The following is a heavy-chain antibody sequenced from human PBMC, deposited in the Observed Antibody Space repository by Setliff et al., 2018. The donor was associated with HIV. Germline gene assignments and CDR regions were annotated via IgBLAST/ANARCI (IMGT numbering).Heavy chain of an antibody. CDR2: IQYDESNK. D-gene: IGHD4-17*01. J-gene: IGHJ6*02. CDR3: AKDLGGGSYGNWAYGMDV. Sequence: GGSLRLSCAVSGLTFSRYGFHWVRQVPGKGLDWVTFIQYDESNKYYGDSVRGRFTISRDNSKNTLNLQMNSLRTEDTALYYCAKDLGGGSYGNWAYGMDVGGQGTTVTVS. CDR1: GLTFSRYG. V-gene: IGHV3-30*02.